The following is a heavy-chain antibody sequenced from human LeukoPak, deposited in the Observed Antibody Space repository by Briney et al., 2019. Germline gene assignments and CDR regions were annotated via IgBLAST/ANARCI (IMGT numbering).Heavy chain of an antibody. CDR1: GASISSYY. Sequence: SETLSLTCAVSGASISSYYWSWIRQPPGKGLEWIGYIYYSGSTNYNPSLKSRVIISVDTSKNHFSLKLSSVAAADTAVYYCAREETAPGRPLVYWGQGTLVTVSS. D-gene: IGHD6-13*01. CDR3: AREETAPGRPLVY. V-gene: IGHV4-59*01. J-gene: IGHJ4*02. CDR2: IYYSGST.